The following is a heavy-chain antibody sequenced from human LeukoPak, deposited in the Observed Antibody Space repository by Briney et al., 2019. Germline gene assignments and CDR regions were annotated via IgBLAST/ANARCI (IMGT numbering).Heavy chain of an antibody. Sequence: SQTLSLTCAVSGGSISSGGYSWSWIRQSPGKGLEWIGYIYHSGSTYYNPSLKSRVTISVDRSKNQFSLKLSSVTAADTAVYYCARGIAAAGFYFDYWGQGTLVTVSS. CDR1: GGSISSGGYS. D-gene: IGHD6-13*01. J-gene: IGHJ4*02. CDR2: IYHSGST. CDR3: ARGIAAAGFYFDY. V-gene: IGHV4-30-2*06.